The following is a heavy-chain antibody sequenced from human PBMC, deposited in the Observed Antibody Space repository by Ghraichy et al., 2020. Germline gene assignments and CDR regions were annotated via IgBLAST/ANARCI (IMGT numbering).Heavy chain of an antibody. CDR3: AKIRPLNTVVTGCFDY. Sequence: GGSLRLSCAASGFTFSSYAMSWVRQAPGKGLEWVSAISGSGGSTYYADSVKGRFTISRDNSKNTLYLQMNSLRAEDTAVYYCAKIRPLNTVVTGCFDYWGQGTLVTVSS. CDR1: GFTFSSYA. D-gene: IGHD4-23*01. CDR2: ISGSGGST. J-gene: IGHJ4*02. V-gene: IGHV3-23*01.